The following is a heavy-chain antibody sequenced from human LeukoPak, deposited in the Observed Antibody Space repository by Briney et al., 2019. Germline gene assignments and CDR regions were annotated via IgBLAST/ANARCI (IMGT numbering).Heavy chain of an antibody. Sequence: GGSLRLSCAASGFTFSSYWMSWVRQAPGKGLEWVGRIKRKTDGETTEYVAPVKGRFTISRDDSKNTLYLQMNSLKIEDTAVYYCTLIQGWGSGSYYLDYWGQGTLVTVSS. V-gene: IGHV3-15*01. CDR3: TLIQGWGSGSYYLDY. CDR1: GFTFSSYW. CDR2: IKRKTDGETT. D-gene: IGHD3-10*01. J-gene: IGHJ4*02.